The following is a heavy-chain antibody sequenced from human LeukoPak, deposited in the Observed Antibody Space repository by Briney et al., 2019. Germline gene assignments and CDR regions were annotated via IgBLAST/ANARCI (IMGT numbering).Heavy chain of an antibody. D-gene: IGHD6-19*01. J-gene: IGHJ5*02. CDR3: ARDLGSGWDRGFDP. Sequence: SVKVSCKASGGTFSSYAISWVRQAPGQGLEWMGRIIPILGIANYAQKFQGRVTITADKSTSTAYMELSGLRSEDTAVYYCARDLGSGWDRGFDPWGQGTLVTVSS. V-gene: IGHV1-69*04. CDR1: GGTFSSYA. CDR2: IIPILGIA.